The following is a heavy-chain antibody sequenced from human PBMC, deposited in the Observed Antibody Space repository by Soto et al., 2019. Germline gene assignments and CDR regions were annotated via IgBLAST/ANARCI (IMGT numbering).Heavy chain of an antibody. J-gene: IGHJ5*02. CDR3: ARVTGRIAVAGNWFDP. CDR2: IIPIFATA. D-gene: IGHD6-19*01. V-gene: IGHV1-69*01. CDR1: GGTFSSYA. Sequence: VKVSCKASGGTFSSYAISWVRQAPGQGLEWMGGIIPIFATANYAQKFQGRVTITADESTSTAYMELSSLRSEDTAVYYCARVTGRIAVAGNWFDPWGQGTLVTVS.